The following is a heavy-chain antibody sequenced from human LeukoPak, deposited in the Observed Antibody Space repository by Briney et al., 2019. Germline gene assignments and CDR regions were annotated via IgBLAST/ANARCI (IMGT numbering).Heavy chain of an antibody. CDR2: ISSSSSTI. V-gene: IGHV3-48*03. D-gene: IGHD6-6*01. J-gene: IGHJ1*01. CDR1: GFTFSSYE. CDR3: ARGGSTSSSSHFHH. Sequence: GGSLRLSCAASGFTFSSYEMNWVRQAPGKGMEWVSYISSSSSTIHYADSVKGRFTISRDNAKNSLYLQMNSLRGEDTAVYYCARGGSTSSSSHFHHWGQGTLATVSS.